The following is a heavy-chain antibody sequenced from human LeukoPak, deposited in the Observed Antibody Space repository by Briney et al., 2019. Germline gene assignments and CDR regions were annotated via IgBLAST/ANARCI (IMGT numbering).Heavy chain of an antibody. Sequence: KTSETLSLTCTVSGGSISSGSYYWSWIRQPPGKGLEWIGEINHSGSTNYNPSLKSRVTISVDTSKNQFSLKLSSVIAADTAVYYCARVSCSGGSCYLLRHAFDIWGQGTMVTVSS. CDR1: GGSISSGSYY. CDR2: INHSGST. CDR3: ARVSCSGGSCYLLRHAFDI. J-gene: IGHJ3*02. D-gene: IGHD2-15*01. V-gene: IGHV4-39*07.